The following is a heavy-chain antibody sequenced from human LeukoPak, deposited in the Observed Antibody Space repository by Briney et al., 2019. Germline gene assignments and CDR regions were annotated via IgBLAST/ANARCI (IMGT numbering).Heavy chain of an antibody. Sequence: GGSLRLSCAASGFTLSGYWMHWVRQAPGEGLVRVSRIDPDGTTTNYADSVKGRFTTSRDNAKNTLYLQMNSLRAEDTALYYCTRVQSGRAGLMDVWGRGTTVTVSS. CDR1: GFTLSGYW. CDR2: IDPDGTTT. CDR3: TRVQSGRAGLMDV. J-gene: IGHJ6*02. V-gene: IGHV3-74*01. D-gene: IGHD6-13*01.